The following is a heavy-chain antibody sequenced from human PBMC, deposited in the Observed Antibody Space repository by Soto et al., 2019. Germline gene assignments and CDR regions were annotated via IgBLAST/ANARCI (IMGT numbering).Heavy chain of an antibody. CDR3: ARLRVAAAGTRGGLDY. Sequence: QVQLVESGGGVVQPGRSLRLSCAASGFTFGSYAMHWVRQAPGKGLEWVAVISYDGSNKYYADSVKGRFTISRDNSKNTLYLQMNSLRAEDTAVYYCARLRVAAAGTRGGLDYWGQGTLVTVSS. CDR2: ISYDGSNK. CDR1: GFTFGSYA. D-gene: IGHD6-13*01. V-gene: IGHV3-30-3*01. J-gene: IGHJ4*02.